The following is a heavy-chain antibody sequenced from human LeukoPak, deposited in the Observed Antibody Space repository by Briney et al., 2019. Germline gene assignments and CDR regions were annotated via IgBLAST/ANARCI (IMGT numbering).Heavy chain of an antibody. CDR2: IYYSGST. Sequence: PSETLSLTXTVSGGSISSSSYYWGWIRQPPGKGLEWIGSIYYSGSTYYNPSLKSRVTISVDTSKNQFSPKLSSVTAADTAVYYCARHARFFGVVTLDYWGQGTLVTVSS. CDR3: ARHARFFGVVTLDY. J-gene: IGHJ4*02. CDR1: GGSISSSSYY. V-gene: IGHV4-39*01. D-gene: IGHD3-3*01.